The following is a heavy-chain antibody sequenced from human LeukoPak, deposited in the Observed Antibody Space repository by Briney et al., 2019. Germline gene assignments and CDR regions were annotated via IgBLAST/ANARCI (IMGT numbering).Heavy chain of an antibody. V-gene: IGHV3-48*01. CDR2: ISSSSSTI. J-gene: IGHJ4*02. Sequence: GGSLRLSCAASGFTFSSYSMNWVRQAPGKGLEWVSYISSSSSTIYYADSVKGRFTISRDNAKNSLYLQMNSLRAEDTAVYYCAREARFGVVNFDYWGQGTLVTVSS. CDR1: GFTFSSYS. D-gene: IGHD3-3*01. CDR3: AREARFGVVNFDY.